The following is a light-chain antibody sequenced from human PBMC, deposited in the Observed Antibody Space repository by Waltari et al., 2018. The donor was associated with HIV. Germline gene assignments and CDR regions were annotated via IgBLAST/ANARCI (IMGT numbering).Light chain of an antibody. CDR3: QQYGSSPLT. J-gene: IGKJ4*01. Sequence: EIVLTKSPGTLSLSPGERATLPCRASQRVSSSYLAWYQQKPGQAPRLLIYGASSRATGIPDRFSGSGSGTDFTLTISRLEPEDFAVYYCQQYGSSPLTFGGGTKVEIK. CDR1: QRVSSSY. CDR2: GAS. V-gene: IGKV3-20*01.